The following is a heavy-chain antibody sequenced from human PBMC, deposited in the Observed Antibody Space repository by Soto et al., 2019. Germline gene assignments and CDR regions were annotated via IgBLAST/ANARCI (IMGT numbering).Heavy chain of an antibody. CDR3: ARDPAPYCSGGHCYRFDP. D-gene: IGHD2-15*01. CDR2: ISYDGSNK. CDR1: GFSFSNYG. Sequence: PVVSLRLSCAASGFSFSNYGMYWVRQAPGKGLDCVAVISYDGSNKYYVDSVKGRFTISRDNSKNTLFLQMSSLRAEDTAVYYCARDPAPYCSGGHCYRFDPWGQGYLVTVCS. J-gene: IGHJ5*02. V-gene: IGHV3-33*08.